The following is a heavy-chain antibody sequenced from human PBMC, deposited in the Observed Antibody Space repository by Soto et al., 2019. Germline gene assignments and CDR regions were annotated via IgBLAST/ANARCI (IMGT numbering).Heavy chain of an antibody. CDR2: FYPEDGET. CDR1: GYTHTELS. CDR3: ATDLPVYCSGGSCYFPGGDDAFDI. J-gene: IGHJ3*02. V-gene: IGHV1-24*01. Sequence: SSVKVSCKISGYTHTELSMHWVLHAPGKGLEWIGGFYPEDGETIYAQKFQCRVTMTEDTSTDTAYMELSSLRYEDTAVYYCATDLPVYCSGGSCYFPGGDDAFDIWGQGTMVTVSS. D-gene: IGHD2-15*01.